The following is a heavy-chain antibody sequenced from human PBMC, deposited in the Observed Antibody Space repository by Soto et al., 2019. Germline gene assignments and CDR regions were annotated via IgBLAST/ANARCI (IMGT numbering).Heavy chain of an antibody. D-gene: IGHD6-6*01. J-gene: IGHJ4*02. CDR3: VRRRGYSSSGAFDY. V-gene: IGHV5-51*01. Sequence: GESLKISCKASEDIFINYWIGWVRQMPGRGLEWMGIIYPGDSDTRYSPSFEGQVTFSVDKSINTAYLHVSTLKASDTAMFYCVRRRGYSSSGAFDYWAQGTLATVSS. CDR2: IYPGDSDT. CDR1: EDIFINYW.